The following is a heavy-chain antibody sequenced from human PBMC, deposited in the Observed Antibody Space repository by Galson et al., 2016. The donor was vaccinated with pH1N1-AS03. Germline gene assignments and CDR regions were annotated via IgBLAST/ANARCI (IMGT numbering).Heavy chain of an antibody. D-gene: IGHD4-17*01. CDR2: IYYSGST. V-gene: IGHV4-39*01. CDR1: GGSISSSSCY. CDR3: ARRVYGDYVNWFDP. Sequence: VSGGSISSSSCYWGWIRQPPGKGLEWIGSIYYSGSTYYNPSLKSRVTISVDTSKNQFSLKLSSVTAADTAVYYCARRVYGDYVNWFDPWGQGTLVTVSS. J-gene: IGHJ5*02.